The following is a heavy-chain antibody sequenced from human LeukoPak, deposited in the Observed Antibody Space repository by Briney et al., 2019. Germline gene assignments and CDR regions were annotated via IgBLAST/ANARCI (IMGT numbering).Heavy chain of an antibody. CDR3: ARFLRYCSGGSCYYYFDY. CDR1: GYSFTSYW. Sequence: GESLKISCQGSGYSFTSYWIGWVRQLPGKGLEWMGIIYPGDSDTRYSPSFKGQVTISADKSISTAYLQWSSLKASDTAMYYCARFLRYCSGGSCYYYFDYWGQGTLVTVSS. D-gene: IGHD2-15*01. CDR2: IYPGDSDT. V-gene: IGHV5-51*01. J-gene: IGHJ4*02.